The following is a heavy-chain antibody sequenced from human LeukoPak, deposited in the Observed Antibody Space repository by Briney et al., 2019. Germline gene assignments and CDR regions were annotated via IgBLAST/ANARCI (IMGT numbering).Heavy chain of an antibody. V-gene: IGHV3-21*01. CDR3: AREVGMGYYFDY. D-gene: IGHD1-26*01. J-gene: IGHJ4*02. Sequence: GGSLRLSCAASGFTFSSYAMSWVRQAPGKGLEWVSSISSSSSYIYYADSVKGRFTISRDNAKNSLYLQMNSLRAEDTAVYYCAREVGMGYYFDYWGQGTLVTVSS. CDR2: ISSSSSYI. CDR1: GFTFSSYA.